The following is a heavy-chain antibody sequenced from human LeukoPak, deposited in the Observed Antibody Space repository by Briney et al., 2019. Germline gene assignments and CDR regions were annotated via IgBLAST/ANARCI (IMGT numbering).Heavy chain of an antibody. J-gene: IGHJ3*01. D-gene: IGHD3-3*01. Sequence: SETLFLTCTVSGGSISSSSYYWGWIRQPPGKGLEWIGSIYYSGSTYYNPSLKSRVTISVDTSKNQFSLKLSSVTAADTAVYYCAREGFLAPFDLWGQGTMVTVSS. CDR2: IYYSGST. CDR3: AREGFLAPFDL. V-gene: IGHV4-39*02. CDR1: GGSISSSSYY.